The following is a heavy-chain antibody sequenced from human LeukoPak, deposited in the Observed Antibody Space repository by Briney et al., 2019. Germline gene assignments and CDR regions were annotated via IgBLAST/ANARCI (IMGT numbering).Heavy chain of an antibody. CDR1: GGSISSYY. D-gene: IGHD3-16*02. CDR2: IYYSGST. V-gene: IGHV4-59*01. Sequence: SETLSLTCTVSGGSISSYYWSWIRQPPGKGLEWIGYIYYSGSTNYNPSLKSRVTISVDTSKNQFSLMLSSVTAADTAVYYCARDLSPSDAFDIWGQGTMVTVSS. CDR3: ARDLSPSDAFDI. J-gene: IGHJ3*02.